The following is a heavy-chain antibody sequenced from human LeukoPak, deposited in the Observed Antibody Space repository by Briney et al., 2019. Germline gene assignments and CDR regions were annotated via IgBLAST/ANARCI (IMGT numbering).Heavy chain of an antibody. CDR3: ARDRMYCSTTICHSRAFDI. CDR1: GFTVSSTY. Sequence: GGSLRLSCAASGFTVSSTYMSWVRQAPGKGLEWVANIRQDGSEKYYVDSVKGRFTISRDNAKNSLYLQMNSLRAEDTAVYYCARDRMYCSTTICHSRAFDIWGQGTMVTVSS. J-gene: IGHJ3*02. D-gene: IGHD2-2*01. CDR2: IRQDGSEK. V-gene: IGHV3-7*01.